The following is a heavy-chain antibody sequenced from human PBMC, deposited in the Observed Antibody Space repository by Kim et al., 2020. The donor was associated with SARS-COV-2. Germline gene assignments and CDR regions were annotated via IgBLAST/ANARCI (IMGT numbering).Heavy chain of an antibody. D-gene: IGHD1-7*01. V-gene: IGHV4-39*07. CDR3: ASGNYILGGMDV. Sequence: YYSPSLKSRVTISVDTSKNQFSLKLSSVTAADTAVYYCASGNYILGGMDVWPRDHGHRLL. J-gene: IGHJ6*02.